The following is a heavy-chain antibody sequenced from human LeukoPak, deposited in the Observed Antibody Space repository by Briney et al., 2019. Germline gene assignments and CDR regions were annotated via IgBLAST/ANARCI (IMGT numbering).Heavy chain of an antibody. CDR3: AGAIDFWSGYWA. Sequence: GASVKVSCKASGYTFTSYYMHWVRQAPGQGLEWMGIINPSGDSTNYAQKFQGRVTMTRDTSTSTVYMELSSLRSEDTAVYYCAGAIDFWSGYWAWGQGTLVTVSS. D-gene: IGHD3-3*01. CDR2: INPSGDST. V-gene: IGHV1-46*01. CDR1: GYTFTSYY. J-gene: IGHJ5*02.